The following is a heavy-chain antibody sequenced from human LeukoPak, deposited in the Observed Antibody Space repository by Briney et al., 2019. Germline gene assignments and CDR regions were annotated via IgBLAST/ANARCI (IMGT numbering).Heavy chain of an antibody. CDR3: ARVLVPPETTNPGYHYYMDV. D-gene: IGHD4-17*01. V-gene: IGHV3-66*01. J-gene: IGHJ6*03. CDR2: IYSGGST. CDR1: GFTVSSNY. Sequence: PGGSLRLSCAASGFTVSSNYMSWVRQAPGKGLEWVSVIYSGGSTYYADSVKGRFTISRDNSKNTLYLQMNSLRAEDTAVYYCARVLVPPETTNPGYHYYMDVWGKGTTVTVSS.